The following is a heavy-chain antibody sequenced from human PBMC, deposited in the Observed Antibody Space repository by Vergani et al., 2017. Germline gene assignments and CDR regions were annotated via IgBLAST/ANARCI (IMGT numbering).Heavy chain of an antibody. D-gene: IGHD3-9*01. V-gene: IGHV4-39*01. Sequence: QLHLQESGPGLVKPSETLSLTCTVSGGSITSSSYYWGWIRQPPGKGLEWIGNIYHSGGAYYNPSLKGLVTISVDTSKNQFSLEVTSVTAADTASYFCARTESFILRYFHWALWGQGTLVTVSS. CDR2: IYHSGGA. CDR3: ARTESFILRYFHWAL. CDR1: GGSITSSSYY. J-gene: IGHJ4*02.